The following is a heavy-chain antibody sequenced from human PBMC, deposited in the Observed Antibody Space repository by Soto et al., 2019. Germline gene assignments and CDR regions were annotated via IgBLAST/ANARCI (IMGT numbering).Heavy chain of an antibody. CDR3: AKDTSWQDLVWWFDP. CDR2: FDPEDGET. V-gene: IGHV1-24*01. CDR1: GYTLSELS. Sequence: ASWKASCKVSGYTLSELSMQGVRQATRKGLEWMGGFDPEDGETIYAQKFQGRVTMTTDTSTSTVYMELTSLTSEDTAVYYCAKDTSWQDLVWWFDPWGQGTLVTVSS. J-gene: IGHJ5*02. D-gene: IGHD2-2*01.